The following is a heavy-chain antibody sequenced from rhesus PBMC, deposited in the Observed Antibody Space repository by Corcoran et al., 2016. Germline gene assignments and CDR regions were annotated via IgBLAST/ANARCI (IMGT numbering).Heavy chain of an antibody. J-gene: IGHJ4*01. D-gene: IGHD6-13*01. V-gene: IGHV3S43*01. Sequence: EVQLVESGGGLVQPGGSLRLSCAAPGFTSGNSDLIWIRQAPGKGLEWVSYISRGGSIYYSDSVKGRFTISRDNAKNTLYLQMSSLGVEDTAVYYCAKDTGSSWSLSFDFWGQGVLVTVSS. CDR1: GFTSGNSD. CDR3: AKDTGSSWSLSFDF. CDR2: ISRGGSI.